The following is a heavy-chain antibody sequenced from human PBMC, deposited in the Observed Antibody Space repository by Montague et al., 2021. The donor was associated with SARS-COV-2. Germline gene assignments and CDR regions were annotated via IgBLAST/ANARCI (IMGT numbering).Heavy chain of an antibody. Sequence: SETLSLTCAVSGGSFSDYYWSWIRQPPGKGLEWIGLEWIGEIQHSRIXXXNPSLKSRVTISVDASRNQLSLKLSSVTAADTAVYYCARVFPRWLQFDPYFDYWGQGTLVTVSS. CDR1: GGSFSDYY. J-gene: IGHJ4*02. V-gene: IGHV4-34*01. CDR3: ARVFPRWLQFDPYFDY. CDR2: IQHSRIX. D-gene: IGHD5-24*01.